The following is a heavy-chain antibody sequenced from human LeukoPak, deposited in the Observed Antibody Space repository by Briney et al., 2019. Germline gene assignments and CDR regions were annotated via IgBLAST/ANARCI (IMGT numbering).Heavy chain of an antibody. D-gene: IGHD6-13*01. CDR3: ARDRDSNRFDY. CDR2: ISKSSDYI. Sequence: GGSLRLSCAASGFTFSSFSMNWVRQAPGKGLEWVSSISKSSDYIYYADSLKGRFTISRDNVNNLLFLEMNSLRAEDTAVYFCARDRDSNRFDYWGQGTLVTVSS. J-gene: IGHJ4*02. V-gene: IGHV3-21*06. CDR1: GFTFSSFS.